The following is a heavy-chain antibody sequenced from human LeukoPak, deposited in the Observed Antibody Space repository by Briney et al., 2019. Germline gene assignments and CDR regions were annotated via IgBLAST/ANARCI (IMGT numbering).Heavy chain of an antibody. CDR3: ARDFMDWYFDL. V-gene: IGHV3-7*01. J-gene: IGHJ2*01. CDR1: GFTFSSYW. CDR2: IKQDGSEK. Sequence: GGSLRLSCAASGFTFSSYWMSWVRQAPGKGLEWVADIKQDGSEKYYVDSVKGRFTISRDNAKNSLYLQMNSLRAEDTAVYYCARDFMDWYFDLWGRGTLVTVSS. D-gene: IGHD2-2*03.